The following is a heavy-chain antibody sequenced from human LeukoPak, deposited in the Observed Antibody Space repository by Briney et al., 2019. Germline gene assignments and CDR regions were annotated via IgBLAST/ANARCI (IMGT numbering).Heavy chain of an antibody. Sequence: PGGSLRLSCAASGFTFSSYWMHWVRQVPGKGLVWVSRINSDGGSTSYADSVKGRFTISRDNAKNTLYLQMNSLRAEDTAVYYCARDSYYYYGMDVWGQGTTVTVSS. CDR3: ARDSYYYYGMDV. V-gene: IGHV3-74*01. CDR2: INSDGGST. J-gene: IGHJ6*01. CDR1: GFTFSSYW.